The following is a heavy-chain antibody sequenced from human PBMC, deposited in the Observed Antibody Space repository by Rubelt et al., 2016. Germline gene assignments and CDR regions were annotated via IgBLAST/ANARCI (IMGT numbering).Heavy chain of an antibody. V-gene: IGHV1-2*06. J-gene: IGHJ4*02. CDR3: ARDSRVSFDY. CDR2: IDPTRGGP. CDR1: GYNFTTYG. Sequence: QVQLVQSGAGVKKPGASMRVSCKASGYNFTTYGIHWVRRAPGQGLEWMGRIDPTRGGPSYAQEIQGRVTMTRDTSISTAHMELNRLTSDDTAVYYCARDSRVSFDYWGQGTLVTVSS. D-gene: IGHD2-21*01.